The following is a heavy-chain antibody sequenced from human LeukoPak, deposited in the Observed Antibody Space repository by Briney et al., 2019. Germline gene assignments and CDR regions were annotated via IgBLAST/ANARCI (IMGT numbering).Heavy chain of an antibody. CDR2: IINDGSYT. CDR1: GLTFSPVW. V-gene: IGHV3-74*01. D-gene: IGHD2-2*01. CDR3: ATDDKYAPSS. Sequence: PGGSLRLSCAASGLTFSPVWMHWVRQAPGKGLMWVSHIINDGSYTTYADSVKGRFTISRDNAKNTVYLQMNSLRAEDTAVYYCATDDKYAPSSWGQGTLVTVSS. J-gene: IGHJ5*02.